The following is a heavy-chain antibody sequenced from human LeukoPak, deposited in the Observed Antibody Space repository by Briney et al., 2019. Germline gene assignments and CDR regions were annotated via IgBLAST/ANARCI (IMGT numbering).Heavy chain of an antibody. V-gene: IGHV4-59*08. CDR2: IYFSGRT. CDR3: ARHKPTGSYPLEL. J-gene: IGHJ4*02. D-gene: IGHD3-10*01. CDR1: GGSISSYY. Sequence: SDTLSLTCTVSGGSISSYYWSWLRQSPGKGLEWIGHIYFSGRTTYNPSLGSRLTISADTSTSQLSLKLSSVTAADTAVYYCARHKPTGSYPLELWGQGTLVTVSS.